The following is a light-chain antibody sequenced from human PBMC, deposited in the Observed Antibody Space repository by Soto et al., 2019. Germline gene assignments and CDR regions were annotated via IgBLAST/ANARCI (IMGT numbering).Light chain of an antibody. V-gene: IGKV3-15*01. Sequence: EIVLTQSPATLSVSPGERATLSCRAGQSVSRNLAWYQQKRGQAPRLLIYGASIRATGFPSRFSGSGSGTEFTLTISSLQSEDFAFYYCQHYDNWPRTFGQGTKVEIK. J-gene: IGKJ1*01. CDR3: QHYDNWPRT. CDR1: QSVSRN. CDR2: GAS.